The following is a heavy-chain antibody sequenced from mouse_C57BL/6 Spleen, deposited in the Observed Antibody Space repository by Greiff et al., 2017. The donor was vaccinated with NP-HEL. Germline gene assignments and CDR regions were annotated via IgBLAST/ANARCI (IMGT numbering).Heavy chain of an antibody. Sequence: EVHLVESGPGLVKPSQSLSLTCSVTGYSITSGYYWNWIRQFPGNKLEWMGYISYDGSNNYNPSLKNRISITRDTSKNQFFLKLNSVTTEDTATYYCARTTVVDAMDYWGQGTSVTVSS. CDR1: GYSITSGYY. J-gene: IGHJ4*01. V-gene: IGHV3-6*01. CDR2: ISYDGSN. D-gene: IGHD1-1*01. CDR3: ARTTVVDAMDY.